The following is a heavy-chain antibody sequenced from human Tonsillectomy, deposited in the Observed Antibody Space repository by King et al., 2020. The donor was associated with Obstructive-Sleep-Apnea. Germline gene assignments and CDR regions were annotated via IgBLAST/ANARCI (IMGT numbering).Heavy chain of an antibody. CDR3: ARELVDIVVVPAATNYYYSYGMDV. Sequence: VQLVESGGGGVQPGRSLRLSCAASGFTFSSYAIHWVRQAPGQGLEWVAVISYDGSNKNYADSVKGRFTISRDNSKNTLYLQMNSLRAEDTAGYYCARELVDIVVVPAATNYYYSYGMDVWGQGTTVTVSS. J-gene: IGHJ6*02. CDR2: ISYDGSNK. V-gene: IGHV3-30-3*01. D-gene: IGHD2-2*03. CDR1: GFTFSSYA.